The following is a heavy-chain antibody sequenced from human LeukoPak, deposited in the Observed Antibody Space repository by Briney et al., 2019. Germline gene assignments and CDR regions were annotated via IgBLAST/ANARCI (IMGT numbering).Heavy chain of an antibody. CDR3: ARLRRSFWSGYDY. CDR1: GGSFSGYY. Sequence: PSETLSLTCAVYGGSFSGYYWSWIRQPPGKGLERIGEINHSGSTNYNPSLKSRVTISVDTSKNQFSLKLSSVTAADTAVYYCARLRRSFWSGYDYWGQGTLVTVSS. V-gene: IGHV4-34*01. D-gene: IGHD3-3*01. CDR2: INHSGST. J-gene: IGHJ4*02.